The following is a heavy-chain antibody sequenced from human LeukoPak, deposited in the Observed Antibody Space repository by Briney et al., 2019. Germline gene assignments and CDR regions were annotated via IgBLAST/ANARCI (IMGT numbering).Heavy chain of an antibody. Sequence: PGGSLRLSCAASGFTFSSYSMNWVRQAPGKGLEWVSYISSSSSTIYYADSVKGRFTISRDNAKNSLYLQMNSLRAEDTAVYYCARESGGSGSLGDYWGQGTLVTVSS. CDR3: ARESGGSGSLGDY. CDR2: ISSSSSTI. J-gene: IGHJ4*02. V-gene: IGHV3-48*01. CDR1: GFTFSSYS. D-gene: IGHD1-26*01.